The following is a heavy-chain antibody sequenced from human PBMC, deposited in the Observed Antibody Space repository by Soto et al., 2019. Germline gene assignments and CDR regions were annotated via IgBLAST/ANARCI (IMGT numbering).Heavy chain of an antibody. J-gene: IGHJ4*02. V-gene: IGHV3-11*01. CDR3: ASTRPYYYDSSGYYPPFDY. CDR1: GFTFSDYY. Sequence: GGSLRLSCEASGFTFSDYYMSWIRQAPGKGLEWVSYISSSGSTIYYADSVKGRFTISRDNAKNSLYLQMNSLRAEDTAVYYCASTRPYYYDSSGYYPPFDYWGQGTLVTVSS. CDR2: ISSSGSTI. D-gene: IGHD3-22*01.